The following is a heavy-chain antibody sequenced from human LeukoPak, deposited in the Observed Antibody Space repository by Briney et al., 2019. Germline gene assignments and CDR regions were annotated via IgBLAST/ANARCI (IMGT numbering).Heavy chain of an antibody. CDR2: IIPIFGTA. CDR1: GYTFTSYD. Sequence: SVKVSCKASGYTFTSYDINWVRQAPGQGLEWMGRIIPIFGTANYAQKFQGRVTMTEDTSTDTAYMELSSLRSEDTAVYYCATESPITFGGVIVIWGQGTLVTVSS. V-gene: IGHV1-69*06. D-gene: IGHD3-16*02. CDR3: ATESPITFGGVIVI. J-gene: IGHJ4*02.